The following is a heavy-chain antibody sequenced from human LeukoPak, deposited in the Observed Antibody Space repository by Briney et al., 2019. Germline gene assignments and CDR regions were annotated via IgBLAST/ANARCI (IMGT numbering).Heavy chain of an antibody. V-gene: IGHV3-23*01. CDR1: GFTFSTYA. CDR3: ARDPYNSSGYFAF. J-gene: IGHJ4*02. D-gene: IGHD3-22*01. Sequence: PGGSLRLSCAASGFTFSTYAMSWVRQAPGKGLEWVSAISGSGGSTYYADSVKGRFTISRDNSKNTLYLQMNSLRAEDTAVYYCARDPYNSSGYFAFWGQGTLVTVSS. CDR2: ISGSGGST.